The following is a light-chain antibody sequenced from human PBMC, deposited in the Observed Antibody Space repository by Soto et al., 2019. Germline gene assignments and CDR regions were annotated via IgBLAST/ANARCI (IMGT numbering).Light chain of an antibody. CDR3: QQRSNLPPT. Sequence: EIVLRQSPVTLSLSPGERATLSWRASQSVDIYLAWYRQIPGQAPRLLIYDASNRATGIPDRFSGGGSGTDFTLTISSLEPEDFAIYYCQQRSNLPPTFGQGTRLEIK. CDR1: QSVDIY. V-gene: IGKV3-11*01. CDR2: DAS. J-gene: IGKJ5*01.